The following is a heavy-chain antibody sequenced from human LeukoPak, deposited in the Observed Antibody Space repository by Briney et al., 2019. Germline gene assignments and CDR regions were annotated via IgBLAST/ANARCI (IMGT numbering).Heavy chain of an antibody. V-gene: IGHV3-7*01. J-gene: IGHJ4*02. CDR1: GFFFSNYW. CDR3: TISHDF. CDR2: LNEDGTKT. Sequence: GGSLRLSCETSGFFFSNYWMTWVRQAPGKGLDWVANLNEDGTKTYYADSVRGRFTISRDNAKTSVYLQMNSLRAEDTALYYCTISHDFWGLGTMVTVSS.